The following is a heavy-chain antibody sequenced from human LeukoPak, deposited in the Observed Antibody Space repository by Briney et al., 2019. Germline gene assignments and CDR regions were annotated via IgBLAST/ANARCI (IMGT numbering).Heavy chain of an antibody. V-gene: IGHV4-59*01. CDR3: ARAWNNYYDSSGYFDY. Sequence: SETLSLTCTVSGGSISSYYWSWIRQPPGKGPEWIGYIYYSGSTNYNPFLKSRVTISVDTSKNQFSLKLSSVTAAGTAVYYCARAWNNYYDSSGYFDYWGQGTLVTVSS. D-gene: IGHD3-22*01. CDR2: IYYSGST. J-gene: IGHJ4*02. CDR1: GGSISSYY.